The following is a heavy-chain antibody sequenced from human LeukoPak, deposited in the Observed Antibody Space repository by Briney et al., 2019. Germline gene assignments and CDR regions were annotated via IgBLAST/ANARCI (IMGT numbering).Heavy chain of an antibody. CDR2: ISGSGGST. D-gene: IGHD6-13*01. V-gene: IGHV3-23*01. Sequence: QSGGSLRLSCAASGFTFSSYVMSWVRQAPGKGLEWVSDISGSGGSTYYADSVTGRFTITRDNAKNTLYLQMNSLRAEDTAVYYCASIADSFDYWGQGTLVTVSS. CDR3: ASIADSFDY. CDR1: GFTFSSYV. J-gene: IGHJ4*02.